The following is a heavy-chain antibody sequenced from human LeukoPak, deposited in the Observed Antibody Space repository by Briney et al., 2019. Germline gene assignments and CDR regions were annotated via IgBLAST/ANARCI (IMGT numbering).Heavy chain of an antibody. CDR2: ISGSGGST. CDR3: AKALILGYCSSTSCSEVDY. V-gene: IGHV3-23*01. D-gene: IGHD2-2*01. J-gene: IGHJ4*02. CDR1: GFTFSSYA. Sequence: PGGSLRLSCAASGFTFSSYAMSWVRQAPGKGLEWVSAISGSGGSTYYADSVKGRFTISRDNSKNTLYLQMNSLRAEDTAVYYCAKALILGYCSSTSCSEVDYWGQGTLVTVSS.